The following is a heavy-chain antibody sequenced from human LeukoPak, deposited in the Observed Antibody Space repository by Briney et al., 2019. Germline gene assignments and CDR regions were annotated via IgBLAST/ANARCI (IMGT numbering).Heavy chain of an antibody. CDR3: ARGYCSTDNCYAGPNFDY. Sequence: QPGGSLRLSCVVSGFTFTNYWTAWVRQAPGKGLEWVANIKENGGEKYYVDSVEGRFTISRDNADNSLYLQMNSLRAEDTAVYYCARGYCSTDNCYAGPNFDYWGQGTLVTVSS. D-gene: IGHD2-2*01. CDR1: GFTFTNYW. V-gene: IGHV3-7*03. CDR2: IKENGGEK. J-gene: IGHJ4*02.